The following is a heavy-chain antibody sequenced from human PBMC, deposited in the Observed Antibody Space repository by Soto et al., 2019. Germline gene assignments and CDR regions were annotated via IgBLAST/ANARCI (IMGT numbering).Heavy chain of an antibody. CDR1: GFTFSSYA. D-gene: IGHD1-1*01. CDR3: AKDRVRAGTTFCPWFDP. J-gene: IGHJ5*02. CDR2: ISGSGGST. Sequence: GGSLRLSCAASGFTFSSYAMSWVRQAPGKGLEWVSAISGSGGSTYYADSVKGRFTISRDNSKNTLYLQMNSLRAEDTAVYYCAKDRVRAGTTFCPWFDPWGQGTLVTVSS. V-gene: IGHV3-23*01.